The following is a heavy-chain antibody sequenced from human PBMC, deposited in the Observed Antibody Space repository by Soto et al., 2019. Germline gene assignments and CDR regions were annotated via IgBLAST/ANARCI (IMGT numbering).Heavy chain of an antibody. CDR1: GGSISSGGYS. J-gene: IGHJ6*02. CDR3: AAEGYNYNGMDV. D-gene: IGHD1-20*01. Sequence: SETLSLTCAVSGGSISSGGYSWSWIRQPPGKGLEWIGSMIYSGRIDYNPSLKTRVTISVDTSKNQFSLKLTSVTAADTAVYYRAAEGYNYNGMDVWSQGTTVTVSS. V-gene: IGHV4-30-2*03. CDR2: MIYSGRI.